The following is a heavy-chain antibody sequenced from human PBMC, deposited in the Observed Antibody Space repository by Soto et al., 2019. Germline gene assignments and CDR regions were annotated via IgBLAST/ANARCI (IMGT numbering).Heavy chain of an antibody. CDR2: IYYSGSP. Sequence: SETLSLTCTVSGGSISSSSYYWGWIRQPPGKGLEWIGYIYYSGSPYYNPSLKSRVTISVDTSKNQFSLKLSSATAADTAVYYCAVPAASVAGASGSYYYYGMDVWGQGTTVTVSS. J-gene: IGHJ6*02. CDR1: GGSISSSSYY. CDR3: AVPAASVAGASGSYYYYGMDV. V-gene: IGHV4-39*01. D-gene: IGHD6-19*01.